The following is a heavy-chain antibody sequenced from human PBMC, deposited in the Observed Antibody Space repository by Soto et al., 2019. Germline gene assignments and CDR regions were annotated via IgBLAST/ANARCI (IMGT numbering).Heavy chain of an antibody. V-gene: IGHV3-33*01. J-gene: IGHJ4*02. D-gene: IGHD3-22*01. CDR2: IWYDGSNK. Sequence: QVQLVESGGGVVQPGRSLRLSCAASGFTFSSYGMHWVRQVPGKGLEWVAVIWYDGSNKYYADSVKGRFTISRDNSKNTLYLQMNSLIAEDTAVYYCARDNYDSSGFIDYWGQGTLVTVSS. CDR1: GFTFSSYG. CDR3: ARDNYDSSGFIDY.